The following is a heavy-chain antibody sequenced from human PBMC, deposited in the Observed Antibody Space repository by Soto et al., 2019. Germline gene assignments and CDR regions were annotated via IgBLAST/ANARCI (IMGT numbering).Heavy chain of an antibody. CDR2: CYHSGNS. J-gene: IGHJ6*02. CDR3: ARISSVDPYGYVNGGLDV. Sequence: QVQLQQSGPGLVKPSETLSLTCSVSGGSIRSYYWSWIRQSPEKGLAGMGYCYHSGNSNYTPSLKSRVTISVDTSKNQLSLSLRSVTAADTAVYFCARISSVDPYGYVNGGLDVWGQGTTVTVAS. D-gene: IGHD5-18*01. CDR1: GGSIRSYY. V-gene: IGHV4-59*01.